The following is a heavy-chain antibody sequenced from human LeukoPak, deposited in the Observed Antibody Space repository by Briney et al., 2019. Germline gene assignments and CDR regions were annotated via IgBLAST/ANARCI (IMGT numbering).Heavy chain of an antibody. Sequence: GGSLRLSCAASGFTFSNAWMSWVRQAPGKGLEWVGRIKSKTDGGTTDYAAPVKGRFTISRDDSKNTLYLQMNSLKTEDTAVYYCTTSYSSGWYFDYWGQGTLVTVSA. V-gene: IGHV3-15*01. CDR2: IKSKTDGGTT. D-gene: IGHD6-19*01. CDR1: GFTFSNAW. CDR3: TTSYSSGWYFDY. J-gene: IGHJ4*02.